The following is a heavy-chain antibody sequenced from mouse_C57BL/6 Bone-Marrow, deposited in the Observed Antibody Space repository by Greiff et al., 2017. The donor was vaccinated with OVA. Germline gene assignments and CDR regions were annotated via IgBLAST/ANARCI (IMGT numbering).Heavy chain of an antibody. V-gene: IGHV7-1*01. CDR1: GFTFSDFY. CDR3: ARDAGDYGYWYFDV. D-gene: IGHD1-1*01. CDR2: SRNKANDYTT. Sequence: EVNLVESGGGLVQSGRSLRLSCATSGFTFSDFYMEWVRQAPGKGLEWIAASRNKANDYTTEYSASVKGRFIVSRDTSQSILYLQMNALRAEDTAIYYCARDAGDYGYWYFDVWGTGTTVTVSS. J-gene: IGHJ1*03.